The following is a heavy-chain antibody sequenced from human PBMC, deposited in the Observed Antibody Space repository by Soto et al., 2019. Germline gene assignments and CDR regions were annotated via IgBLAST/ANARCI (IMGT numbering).Heavy chain of an antibody. CDR1: GFTFSSYA. Sequence: EVQLLESGGGLVQPGGSLRLSCAASGFTFSSYAMSWVRQAPGKGLEWVSVISGSGGSTYYADSVKGRFTVSRDNSKNTLYLQMNSLRAEDTAVYYCARRTSGWYLDYWGQETLVTVSS. D-gene: IGHD6-19*01. CDR2: ISGSGGST. V-gene: IGHV3-23*01. J-gene: IGHJ4*02. CDR3: ARRTSGWYLDY.